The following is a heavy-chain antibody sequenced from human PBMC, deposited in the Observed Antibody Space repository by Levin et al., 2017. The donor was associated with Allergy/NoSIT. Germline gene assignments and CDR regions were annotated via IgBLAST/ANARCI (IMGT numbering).Heavy chain of an antibody. V-gene: IGHV3-23*01. D-gene: IGHD3-16*01. Sequence: AGGSLRLSCAASGFTFSNYIMAWIRQAPGKGLQWVSSISRNGDNTYYAGSVKGRFTISRGNSRNTLYLQMNTLRVDDTAIYYCANVGGSSADALDAFDIWGQGTMVTVSS. CDR2: ISRNGDNT. J-gene: IGHJ3*02. CDR3: ANVGGSSADALDAFDI. CDR1: GFTFSNYI.